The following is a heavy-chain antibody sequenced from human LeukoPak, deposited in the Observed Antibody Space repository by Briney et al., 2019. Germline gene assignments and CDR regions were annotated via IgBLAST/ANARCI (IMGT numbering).Heavy chain of an antibody. CDR1: GGSISSGGYS. V-gene: IGHV4-30-4*07. CDR2: IYYSGST. D-gene: IGHD2-8*01. CDR3: AREGDCTNGVCYAPIGY. Sequence: SQTLSLTCAVSGGSISSGGYSWSWIRQPPGKGLEWIGYIYYSGSTNYNPSLKSRVTISVDTSKNQFSLKLSSVTAADTAVYYCAREGDCTNGVCYAPIGYWGQGTLVTVSS. J-gene: IGHJ4*02.